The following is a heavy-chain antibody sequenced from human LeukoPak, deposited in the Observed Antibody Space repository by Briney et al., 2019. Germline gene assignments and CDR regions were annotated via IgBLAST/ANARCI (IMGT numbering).Heavy chain of an antibody. D-gene: IGHD3-22*01. J-gene: IGHJ5*02. CDR2: IYYSGST. Sequence: GSLRLSCAASGFTFSSYAMSWVRQAPGKGLEWIGSIYYSGSTYYNPSLKSRVTISVDTSENQVSLKLSSVTAADTAVYYCARSDSSGYLSWFDPWGQGTLVTVSS. CDR3: ARSDSSGYLSWFDP. CDR1: GFTFSSYA. V-gene: IGHV4-39*01.